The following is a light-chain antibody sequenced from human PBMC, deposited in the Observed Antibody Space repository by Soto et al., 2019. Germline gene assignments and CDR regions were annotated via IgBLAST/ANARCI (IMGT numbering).Light chain of an antibody. CDR1: QGISNY. CDR3: QQYYSSAFS. J-gene: IGKJ1*01. V-gene: IGKV1D-8*02. CDR2: AAS. Sequence: AIRMTQSPSSLSASAGDRVSINCRVSQGISNYLAWYQHKPGKAPALLIYAASTLQNVVPSRFSGSGSGTDFTLTISCLQPEDVATYYCQQYYSSAFSFGQGTKVEIK.